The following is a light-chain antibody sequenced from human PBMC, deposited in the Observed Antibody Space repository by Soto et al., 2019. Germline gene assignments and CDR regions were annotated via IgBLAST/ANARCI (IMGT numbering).Light chain of an antibody. CDR1: QSVSSSY. V-gene: IGKV3-20*01. Sequence: EIVLTQSPGTLSLSPGERATLSCRASQSVSSSYLGWYQQKPGQAPRLLIYDASSRATCIPDRFSGSGSGTDFTLTISRLEPEDFAVYYCQQYGSSSYTFGQGTKVEIK. CDR3: QQYGSSSYT. CDR2: DAS. J-gene: IGKJ2*01.